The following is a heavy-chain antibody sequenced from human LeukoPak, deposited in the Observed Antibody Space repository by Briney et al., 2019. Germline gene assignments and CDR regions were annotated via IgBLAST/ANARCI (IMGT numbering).Heavy chain of an antibody. J-gene: IGHJ4*02. Sequence: GGSLRLSCAASGFTFSSYSMNWVRQAPGKGLEWVSSISSSSSYIYYADSVKGRFTISRDNAKNSLYLQMNSLRAEDTAVYYCARDRICYDSSGLDYWGQGTLVTVSS. CDR1: GFTFSSYS. CDR2: ISSSSSYI. CDR3: ARDRICYDSSGLDY. V-gene: IGHV3-21*01. D-gene: IGHD3-22*01.